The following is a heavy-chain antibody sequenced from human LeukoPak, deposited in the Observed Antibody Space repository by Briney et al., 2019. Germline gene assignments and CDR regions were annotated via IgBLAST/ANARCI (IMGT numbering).Heavy chain of an antibody. J-gene: IGHJ3*02. CDR1: GYSFTSYG. V-gene: IGHV1-18*01. D-gene: IGHD6-19*01. CDR3: AGDKQWPVLGAFDI. Sequence: GASVKASCKASGYSFTSYGITWVRQAPGQGLEWMGWISAYNGNTNYAQKLQGRVTMTTDTSTSTAYMELRSLRSDDTAVYYCAGDKQWPVLGAFDIWGQGTMVTVSS. CDR2: ISAYNGNT.